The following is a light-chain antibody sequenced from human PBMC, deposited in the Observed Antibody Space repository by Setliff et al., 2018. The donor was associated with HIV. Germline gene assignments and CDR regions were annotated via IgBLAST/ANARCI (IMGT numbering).Light chain of an antibody. CDR1: FSNIGRST. CDR2: ANF. CDR3: AAWDDSLNAYV. V-gene: IGLV1-44*01. J-gene: IGLJ1*01. Sequence: QSVLTQPPSASGTPGQRVTISCSGSFSNIGRSTVNWYQQLPGTAPELLIFANFQRPSGVPDRFSGSKSGTSASLAISGLQSEDESDYFCAAWDDSLNAYVFGTGTKVTVL.